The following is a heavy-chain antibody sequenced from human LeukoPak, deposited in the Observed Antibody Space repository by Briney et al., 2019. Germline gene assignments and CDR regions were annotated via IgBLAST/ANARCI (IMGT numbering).Heavy chain of an antibody. J-gene: IGHJ4*02. CDR3: ARDEYEGITGADY. D-gene: IGHD1-20*01. CDR1: GFSFSSYG. Sequence: PGRSLTLSCAASGFSFSSYGMQWVRQAPGKGLEWVAEIWHDGSKEYFADSVKGRFTISRDNSKNTVYLQMNSLRAEDTAVYYCARDEYEGITGADYWGQGTLVTVSS. CDR2: IWHDGSKE. V-gene: IGHV3-33*04.